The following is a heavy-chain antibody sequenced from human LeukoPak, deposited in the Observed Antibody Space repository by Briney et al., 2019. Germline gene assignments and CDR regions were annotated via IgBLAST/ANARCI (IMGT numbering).Heavy chain of an antibody. J-gene: IGHJ5*02. D-gene: IGHD6-6*01. V-gene: IGHV3-23*01. Sequence: GGSLRLSCAASGFIFGSFAMSWVRQGPEKGLEWVATISPSGSATYYADSVEGRFTISRDNSQTTLYLQMNSLSDEDTALYHCTRDKSASSPREWFDPWGQGIVVTVSS. CDR1: GFIFGSFA. CDR3: TRDKSASSPREWFDP. CDR2: ISPSGSAT.